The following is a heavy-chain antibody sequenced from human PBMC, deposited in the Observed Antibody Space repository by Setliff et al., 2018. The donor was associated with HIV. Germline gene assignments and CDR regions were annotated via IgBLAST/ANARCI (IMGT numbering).Heavy chain of an antibody. CDR2: LYHSGSS. Sequence: SETLSLTCTVSGGSISSHYWSWIRQPPGKELEWIGTLYHSGSSYNPSLKSRVTISVDASKNQFSLRLSSVTAADTAVYYCARPLTTSYNFWGDAFGFWGQGTMVTVSS. D-gene: IGHD3-3*01. J-gene: IGHJ3*01. CDR1: GGSISSHY. V-gene: IGHV4-59*08. CDR3: ARPLTTSYNFWGDAFGF.